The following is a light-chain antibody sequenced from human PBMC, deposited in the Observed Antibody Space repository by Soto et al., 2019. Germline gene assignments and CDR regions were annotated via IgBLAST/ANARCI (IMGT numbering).Light chain of an antibody. Sequence: QSALTQPLSVSGSPGQSVTISCTGSSSDVGGYNYVSWYQQHPGKAPKLMVYDVSKRPSGVPDRFSGSKSGNTASLTISGLQTEDEADYSCCSSAGRYNYVFGGGTKVTVL. CDR2: DVS. V-gene: IGLV2-11*01. CDR1: SSDVGGYNY. J-gene: IGLJ2*01. CDR3: CSSAGRYNYV.